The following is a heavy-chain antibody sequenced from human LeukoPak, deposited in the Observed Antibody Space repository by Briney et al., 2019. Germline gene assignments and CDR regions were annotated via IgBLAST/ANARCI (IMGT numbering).Heavy chain of an antibody. CDR1: GFTVSSNY. Sequence: GGSLRLSCAASGFTVSSNYMSWVRQAPGKGLEWVSVIYSGGSTYHADSVKGRFTISRDNSKNTLYLQMNSLRAEDTAVYYCARVNYYDSSGYLFDYWGQGTLVTVSS. D-gene: IGHD3-22*01. J-gene: IGHJ4*02. V-gene: IGHV3-53*01. CDR3: ARVNYYDSSGYLFDY. CDR2: IYSGGST.